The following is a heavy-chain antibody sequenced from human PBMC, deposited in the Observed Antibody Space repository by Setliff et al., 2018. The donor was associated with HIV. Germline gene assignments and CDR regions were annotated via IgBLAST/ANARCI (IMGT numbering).Heavy chain of an antibody. CDR2: IYYSGSA. CDR1: GGSFSGSY. Sequence: PSETLSLTCAVYGGSFSGSYWSWIRQAPGKGLEWIGSIYYSGSAYYSPSLKSRVTISVDTSNNQFSLTLPSVTAADTAVYYCARDWTAAGRYFQHWGQGTLVTVSS. J-gene: IGHJ1*01. D-gene: IGHD6-13*01. CDR3: ARDWTAAGRYFQH. V-gene: IGHV4-34*01.